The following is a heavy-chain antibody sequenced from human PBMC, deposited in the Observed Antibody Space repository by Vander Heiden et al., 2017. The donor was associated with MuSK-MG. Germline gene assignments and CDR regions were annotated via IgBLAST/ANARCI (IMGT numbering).Heavy chain of an antibody. D-gene: IGHD3-22*01. Sequence: QVQLQESGPGLVKPSETLSLTCTVSGGSISSYYWSWIRQPPGKGLGWIGYVYYSGSTNYNPSLESRVTISGDASKNQFSLKLSSVTAADTAVYYCARGTYYYDSSGYYYGYYCYGMDVWGQGTTVTVSS. CDR3: ARGTYYYDSSGYYYGYYCYGMDV. CDR1: GGSISSYY. V-gene: IGHV4-59*01. CDR2: VYYSGST. J-gene: IGHJ6*02.